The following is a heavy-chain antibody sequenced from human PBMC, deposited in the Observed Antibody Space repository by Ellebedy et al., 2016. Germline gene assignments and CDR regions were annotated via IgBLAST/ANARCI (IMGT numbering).Heavy chain of an antibody. Sequence: SETLSLTXTVSGASINSNSYYWGWIRQPPGKGLEWIGSIFHGGSTSYNPSLKSRVTISLDTSKNQFSLKLSSVTAADTAMYYCARETPAAGHFDYWGQGALVTVSS. D-gene: IGHD2-2*01. CDR3: ARETPAAGHFDY. CDR1: GASINSNSYY. CDR2: IFHGGST. J-gene: IGHJ4*02. V-gene: IGHV4-39*07.